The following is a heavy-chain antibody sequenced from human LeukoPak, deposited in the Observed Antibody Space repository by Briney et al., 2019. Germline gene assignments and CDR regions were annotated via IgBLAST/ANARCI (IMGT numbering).Heavy chain of an antibody. CDR2: ISGYNGNT. CDR3: ARVGPHRKMATTRYHFDY. D-gene: IGHD5-24*01. J-gene: IGHJ4*02. Sequence: ASVKVSCKASGYTFINYGISWVRQAPGQGLEWMGWISGYNGNTKYAQKLQGRVTMTTDTSTSTAYMELRSLRSDDTAVYYCARVGPHRKMATTRYHFDYWGQGTLVTVSS. CDR1: GYTFINYG. V-gene: IGHV1-18*01.